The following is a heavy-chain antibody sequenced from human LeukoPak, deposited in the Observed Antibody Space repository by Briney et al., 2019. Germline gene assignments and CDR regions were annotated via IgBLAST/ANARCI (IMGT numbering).Heavy chain of an antibody. D-gene: IGHD2-15*01. CDR1: GYTFTGYY. V-gene: IGHV1-2*02. Sequence: ASVKVSCKASGYTFTGYYMHWVRQAPGQGLEWMGWINPNSGGTNYAQKFQGRVTMTRDTSISTAYMELSRLRSDDTAVYYCARASYCSGGSCYPPYYYYYGMDVWGQGTTVTVCS. CDR2: INPNSGGT. CDR3: ARASYCSGGSCYPPYYYYYGMDV. J-gene: IGHJ6*02.